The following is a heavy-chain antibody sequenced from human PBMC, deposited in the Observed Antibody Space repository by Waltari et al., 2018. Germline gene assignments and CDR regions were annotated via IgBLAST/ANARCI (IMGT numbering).Heavy chain of an antibody. D-gene: IGHD6-13*01. J-gene: IGHJ6*02. CDR2: INTNTGNP. CDR1: GYTFTSYA. V-gene: IGHV7-4-1*02. CDR3: AGLPGIAAAGTDGYYYYYYGMDV. Sequence: QVQLVQSGSELKKPGASVKVSCKASGYTFTSYAMNWVRQAPGQGLEWMGWINTNTGNPTYAQGFTGRFVFSWDTSVSRAYLQISSLKAEDTAVYYCAGLPGIAAAGTDGYYYYYYGMDVWGQGTTVTVSS.